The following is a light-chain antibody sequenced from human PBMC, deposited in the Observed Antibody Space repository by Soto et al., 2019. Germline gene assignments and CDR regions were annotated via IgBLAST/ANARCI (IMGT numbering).Light chain of an antibody. CDR1: QRINKW. V-gene: IGKV1-5*01. CDR3: QQYSSYSAWT. Sequence: DIQMTQSPSTLSASIGDRVTITCRASQRINKWLAWHQQKPGKDPKLLIYDASSLQSGVPPRFSGSGSGTEFTLTIRSLQPDDIATYYCQQYSSYSAWTFGEGTKVEIK. J-gene: IGKJ1*01. CDR2: DAS.